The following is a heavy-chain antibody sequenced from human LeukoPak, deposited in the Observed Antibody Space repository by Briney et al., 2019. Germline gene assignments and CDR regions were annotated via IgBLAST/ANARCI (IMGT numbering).Heavy chain of an antibody. V-gene: IGHV1-2*02. CDR3: ARGTSRNTNYYYYYMDV. J-gene: IGHJ6*03. CDR2: INPNSGGT. Sequence: ASVKVSYKAAGYTFTGNYMHWVRQAPGQGLEWMGWINPNSGGTNYAQKFQGRVTMTRDTSISTAYMELSRLRSDDTAVYYCARGTSRNTNYYYYYMDVWGKGTTVTVSS. CDR1: GYTFTGNY. D-gene: IGHD2-2*01.